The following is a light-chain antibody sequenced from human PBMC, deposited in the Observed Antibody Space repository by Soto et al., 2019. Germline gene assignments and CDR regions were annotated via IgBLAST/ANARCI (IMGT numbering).Light chain of an antibody. J-gene: IGLJ2*01. Sequence: QSVLTQSSSASASLGSSVKLTCTLSSGHSSDIIAWHQQQPGKAPRFLMKVEASGSYNKGSGVPDRFSGSRSGADRYLTISNLQSEDEADYYCETWDSNTRVFGGGTKVTVL. CDR2: VEASGSY. CDR3: ETWDSNTRV. V-gene: IGLV4-60*03. CDR1: SGHSSDI.